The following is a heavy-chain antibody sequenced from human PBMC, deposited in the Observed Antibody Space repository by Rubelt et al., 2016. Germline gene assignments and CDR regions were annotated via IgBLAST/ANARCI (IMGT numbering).Heavy chain of an antibody. CDR3: ARGVWYSSVWYDAFDI. V-gene: IGHV3-7*01. J-gene: IGHJ3*02. Sequence: WVANINQDGSEKYYVDSVKGRFTISRANAKNSLYLQMNSLRAEDTAVYYCARGVWYSSVWYDAFDIWGQGTMVTVSS. D-gene: IGHD6-19*01. CDR2: INQDGSEK.